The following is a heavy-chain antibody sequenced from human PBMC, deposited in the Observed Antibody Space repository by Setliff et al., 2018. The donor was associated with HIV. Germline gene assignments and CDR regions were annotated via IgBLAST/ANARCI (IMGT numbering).Heavy chain of an antibody. V-gene: IGHV1-18*01. J-gene: IGHJ5*02. D-gene: IGHD4-17*01. CDR2: ISRYNGNI. Sequence: ASVKVSCKASGYTFSQYGFSWVRQAPGQGLEWMGWISRYNGNINYAQKFQGRVTMTTDTSTSTAYMELRSLRSDDTAMYYCARDMTTVTTEGWRDGWFDPWGQGTLVTVSS. CDR1: GYTFSQYG. CDR3: ARDMTTVTTEGWRDGWFDP.